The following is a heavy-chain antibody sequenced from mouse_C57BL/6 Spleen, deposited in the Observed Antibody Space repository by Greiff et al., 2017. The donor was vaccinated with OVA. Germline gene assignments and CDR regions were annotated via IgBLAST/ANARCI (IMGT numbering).Heavy chain of an antibody. J-gene: IGHJ2*01. CDR2: INPSSGYT. D-gene: IGHD2-4*01. Sequence: QVQLKESGAELARPGASVKMSCKASGYTFTSYTMHWVKQRPGQGLEWIGYINPSSGYTKYNQKFKDKATLTADKSSSTAYMQLSSLTSEDSAVYYCARPYDYDPYYFDYWGQGTTLTVSS. CDR3: ARPYDYDPYYFDY. V-gene: IGHV1-4*01. CDR1: GYTFTSYT.